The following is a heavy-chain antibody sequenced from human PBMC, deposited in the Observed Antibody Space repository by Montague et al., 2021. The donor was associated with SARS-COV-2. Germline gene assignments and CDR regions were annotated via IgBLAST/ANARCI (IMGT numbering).Heavy chain of an antibody. J-gene: IGHJ3*02. CDR2: IYTSGST. V-gene: IGHV4-4*07. Sequence: SETLSLTCTVSGGSISSYYWSWIRQPPGKGLEWIGLIYTSGSTNYNPSLKSRVTVSLDTSKNQFSLKLRSVTAADTAVYYCARGSFGMGAFDIWGQGTMVTVSS. CDR1: GGSISSYY. CDR3: ARGSFGMGAFDI. D-gene: IGHD1-14*01.